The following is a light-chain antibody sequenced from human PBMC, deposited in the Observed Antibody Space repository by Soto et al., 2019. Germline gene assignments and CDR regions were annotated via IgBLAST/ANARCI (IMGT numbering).Light chain of an antibody. J-gene: IGKJ1*01. CDR2: GAS. Sequence: DIVLPQSPGTLSLSPGERATLSCRASQSISNNYLAWYQQKLGQAPRLLIYGASSRATGIPDRFSGSGSGTDFTLTISRLEPEDFAVYYCQQYVSSLKTFGQGTKVDIK. CDR1: QSISNNY. V-gene: IGKV3-20*01. CDR3: QQYVSSLKT.